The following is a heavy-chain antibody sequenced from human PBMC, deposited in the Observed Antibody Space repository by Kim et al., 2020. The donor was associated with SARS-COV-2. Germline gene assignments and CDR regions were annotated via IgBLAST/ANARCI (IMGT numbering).Heavy chain of an antibody. D-gene: IGHD3-16*01. CDR3: ARGWDVEMGTFGP. V-gene: IGHV3-74*01. Sequence: GGSLRLSCAASGFTLRNYWMHWVRQAPGKGLVWVSRINSDGSTTTYADSVKGRFTISRDNAKNALFLQMDSLRVEDTAMYYCARGWDVEMGTFGPWGQGILVTVSS. CDR2: INSDGSTT. CDR1: GFTLRNYW. J-gene: IGHJ5*02.